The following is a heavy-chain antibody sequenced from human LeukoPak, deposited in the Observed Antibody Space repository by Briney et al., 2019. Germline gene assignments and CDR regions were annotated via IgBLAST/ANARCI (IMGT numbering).Heavy chain of an antibody. CDR2: ISYDGANG. CDR3: ARNRGAPGFYWVDY. D-gene: IGHD3-9*01. CDR1: GFPFSSAA. Sequence: PGGSLRLSCAAAGFPFSSAAMHWVRQAPGKGLEWVAVISYDGANGYYTESVTGRFTISRDNSKNTLFLQMNSLRLEDTAVYFCARNRGAPGFYWVDYWGQGTLVSVSS. J-gene: IGHJ4*02. V-gene: IGHV3-30-3*01.